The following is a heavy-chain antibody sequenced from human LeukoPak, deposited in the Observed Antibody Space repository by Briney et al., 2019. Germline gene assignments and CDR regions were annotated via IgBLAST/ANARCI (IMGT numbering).Heavy chain of an antibody. CDR2: IRYDGDNK. V-gene: IGHV3-30*02. D-gene: IGHD2-2*01. CDR1: GFTFSSYG. J-gene: IGHJ5*02. CDR3: ANGREKYCTSTSCYHDR. Sequence: GGSLRLSCAASGFTFSSYGMHWVRQAPGKGLEWVAFIRYDGDNKYYADSVKGRFTISRDNSENTLYLQMNSLRVEDTAVYFCANGREKYCTSTSCYHDRWGQGTLVTVSS.